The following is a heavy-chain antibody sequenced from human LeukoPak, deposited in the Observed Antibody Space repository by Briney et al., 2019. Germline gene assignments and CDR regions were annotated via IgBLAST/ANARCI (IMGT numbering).Heavy chain of an antibody. CDR2: ISSSSSYT. D-gene: IGHD1-26*01. CDR1: GLTFCDHY. CDR3: ARGGSSAVNFQH. Sequence: PGGSLRQSCAASGLTFCDHYISSIRQAPGMGLDWVSYISSSSSYTNYADSVKGRFTISRDNAKNSLYLQINSQRAEDTALYYCARGGSSAVNFQHWGQGILVTVSS. V-gene: IGHV3-11*06. J-gene: IGHJ1*01.